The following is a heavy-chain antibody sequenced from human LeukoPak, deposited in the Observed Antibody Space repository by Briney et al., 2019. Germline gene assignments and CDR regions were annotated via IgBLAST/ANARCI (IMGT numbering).Heavy chain of an antibody. CDR1: GFTFSAYS. Sequence: GGSLRLSCAASGFTFSAYSMNWVRQAPGKGLEWVSYIKSSGSPIYYADSVKGRFTISRDNAKNSLYLQMNSLRAEDTAVYYCASEGAAYDSSGYNYYFGYWGQGTLVTVSS. D-gene: IGHD3-22*01. J-gene: IGHJ4*02. V-gene: IGHV3-48*04. CDR3: ASEGAAYDSSGYNYYFGY. CDR2: IKSSGSPI.